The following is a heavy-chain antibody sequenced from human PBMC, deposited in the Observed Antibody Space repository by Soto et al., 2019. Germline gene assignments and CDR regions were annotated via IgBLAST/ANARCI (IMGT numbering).Heavy chain of an antibody. Sequence: GESLKISCAASGFTFSSYAMHWVRQAPGKGLEYVSAISSNGGSTYYANSVKGRFTISRDNSKNTLYLQMGSLRAEDTAVYYCARVYGSGSPLGWFDPWGQGTLVTVSS. CDR2: ISSNGGST. CDR1: GFTFSSYA. CDR3: ARVYGSGSPLGWFDP. D-gene: IGHD3-10*01. J-gene: IGHJ5*02. V-gene: IGHV3-64*01.